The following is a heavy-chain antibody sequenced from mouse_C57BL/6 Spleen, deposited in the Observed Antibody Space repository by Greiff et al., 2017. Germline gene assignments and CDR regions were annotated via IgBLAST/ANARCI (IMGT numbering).Heavy chain of an antibody. J-gene: IGHJ3*01. CDR3: ARRGAPLWEY. Sequence: VQLKQSGPVLVKPGASVKMSCKASGYTFTDYYMNWVKQSHGKSLEWIGVINPYNGGTSYNQKFKGKATLTVDKSSSTAYMELNSLTSEDSAVYYCARRGAPLWEYWGQGTLVTVSA. V-gene: IGHV1-19*01. CDR1: GYTFTDYY. CDR2: INPYNGGT. D-gene: IGHD4-1*01.